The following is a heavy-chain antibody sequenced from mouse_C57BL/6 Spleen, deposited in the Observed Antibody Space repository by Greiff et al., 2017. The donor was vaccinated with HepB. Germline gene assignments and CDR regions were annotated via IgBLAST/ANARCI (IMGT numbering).Heavy chain of an antibody. J-gene: IGHJ2*01. V-gene: IGHV1-81*01. CDR3: ANYGSSYPYYFDY. Sequence: QVQLKESGAELARPGASVKLSCKASGYTFTSYGISWVKQRTGQGLEWIGEIYPRSGNTYYNEKFKGKATLTADKSSSTAYRELRSLTSEDSAVYFCANYGSSYPYYFDYWGQGTTLTVSS. D-gene: IGHD1-1*01. CDR2: IYPRSGNT. CDR1: GYTFTSYG.